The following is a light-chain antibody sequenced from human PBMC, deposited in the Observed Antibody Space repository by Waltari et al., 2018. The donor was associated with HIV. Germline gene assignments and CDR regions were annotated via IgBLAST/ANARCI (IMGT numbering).Light chain of an antibody. V-gene: IGLV3-25*03. CDR3: QSADDSGSLVV. CDR2: KDS. J-gene: IGLJ2*01. Sequence: SYELKQPPSVSVSPGQTARTTCSGHALSNQYVYWYQQKPGLAPILVIFKDSERPSEIPERFSGSSSGTTVTLTVTGVQAQDEADYFCQSADDSGSLVVFGGGTKLIVL. CDR1: ALSNQY.